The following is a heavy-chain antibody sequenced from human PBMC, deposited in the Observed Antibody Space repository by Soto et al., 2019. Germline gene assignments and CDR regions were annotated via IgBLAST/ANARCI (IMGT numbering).Heavy chain of an antibody. J-gene: IGHJ4*02. D-gene: IGHD4-17*01. CDR3: ITSTTVVTGY. V-gene: IGHV3-15*01. Sequence: EVQLVESGGGLVKSGGSLRLSCAASGFTFNNVWMSWVRQAPGKGLEWVGHIKRKTDGGTTDYAAPVKGRFTISRADSKNTLNLQMNSLKNEDTAVYYCITSTTVVTGYWGQGTLVTVSS. CDR2: IKRKTDGGTT. CDR1: GFTFNNVW.